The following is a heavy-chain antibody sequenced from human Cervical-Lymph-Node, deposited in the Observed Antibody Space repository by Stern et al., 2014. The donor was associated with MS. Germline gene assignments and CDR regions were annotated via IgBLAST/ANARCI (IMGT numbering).Heavy chain of an antibody. J-gene: IGHJ4*02. CDR3: ARDYGDYAFDY. D-gene: IGHD4-17*01. Sequence: EVPLVESGAEVKKPGESLKISCKGSGYSFTANWIAWVRQMPGKGLEWMVIIYPGDSDTRYSPSFQGQVTISADKSISTAYLQWSSLKASDTAMYYCARDYGDYAFDYWGQGTLVTVSS. CDR2: IYPGDSDT. CDR1: GYSFTANW. V-gene: IGHV5-51*01.